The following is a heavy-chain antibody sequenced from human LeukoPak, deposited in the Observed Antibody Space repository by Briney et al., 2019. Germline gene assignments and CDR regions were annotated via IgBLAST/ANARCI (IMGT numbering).Heavy chain of an antibody. CDR1: GGSISSSSYY. CDR2: MYYSGST. J-gene: IGHJ4*02. D-gene: IGHD1-26*01. V-gene: IGHV4-39*01. CDR3: ARRDLGATFDY. Sequence: PSESLSLTCSVYGGSISSSSYYWGWIRQSPGKGLEWIGSMYYSGSTYYNPSLKSRVTISVDTSKNQFSLKLSSVTAADTAVYYCARRDLGATFDYWGQGTLVTVSS.